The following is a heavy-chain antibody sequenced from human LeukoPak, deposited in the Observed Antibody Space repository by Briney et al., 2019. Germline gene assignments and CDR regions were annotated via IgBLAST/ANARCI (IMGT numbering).Heavy chain of an antibody. J-gene: IGHJ3*02. D-gene: IGHD1-26*01. Sequence: ASVKVSCKASGYTFTGYYMHWVRQAPGQGLEWMGWINPNSGGTNYAQKFQGRVTMTRDMSTSTVYMELSSLRSEDTAVYYCAREIGSYDAFDIWGQGTMVTVSS. CDR2: INPNSGGT. CDR3: AREIGSYDAFDI. V-gene: IGHV1-2*02. CDR1: GYTFTGYY.